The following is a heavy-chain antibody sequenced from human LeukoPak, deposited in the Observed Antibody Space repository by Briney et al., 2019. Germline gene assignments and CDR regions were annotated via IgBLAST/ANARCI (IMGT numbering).Heavy chain of an antibody. CDR1: GFTFSSYG. Sequence: GGSLRLSCAASGFTFSSYGMHWVRQAPGKGLEWVAFIRYDGSNKYYADSVKGRFTISRDNSKNTLYLQMNSLRAEDTAVYYCAKDPRLLWFGESHPYFDYWGQGTLVTVSS. V-gene: IGHV3-30*02. CDR2: IRYDGSNK. J-gene: IGHJ4*02. D-gene: IGHD3-10*01. CDR3: AKDPRLLWFGESHPYFDY.